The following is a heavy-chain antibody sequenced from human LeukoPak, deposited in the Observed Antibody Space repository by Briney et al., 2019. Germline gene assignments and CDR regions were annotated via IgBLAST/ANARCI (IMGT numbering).Heavy chain of an antibody. CDR1: GYCFTDYY. CDR3: VRGDEGIDVTGGPSEF. D-gene: IGHD2-21*02. CDR2: INPNTIVT. J-gene: IGHJ4*02. Sequence: ASVKVSCKTSGYCFTDYYIHCVRQARGQGLEWMGWINPNTIVTNYAQKFRGRVTMTRDTAINTVYMYLTSLSSDDTAVYYCVRGDEGIDVTGGPSEFWGQGTLVTVSS. V-gene: IGHV1-2*02.